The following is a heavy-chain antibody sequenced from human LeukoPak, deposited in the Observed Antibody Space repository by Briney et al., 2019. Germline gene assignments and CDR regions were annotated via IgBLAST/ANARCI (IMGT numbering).Heavy chain of an antibody. Sequence: SETLSLTCTVSGGSISSYYWSWIRQPPGKGLEWIGYIYYSGSTDYNPSLKSRVTISVDTSKNQFSLKLRSVTAADTAVYYCAREATGNWNYGQIDYWGQGTLVTVSS. V-gene: IGHV4-59*01. CDR3: AREATGNWNYGQIDY. CDR1: GGSISSYY. J-gene: IGHJ4*02. CDR2: IYYSGST. D-gene: IGHD1-7*01.